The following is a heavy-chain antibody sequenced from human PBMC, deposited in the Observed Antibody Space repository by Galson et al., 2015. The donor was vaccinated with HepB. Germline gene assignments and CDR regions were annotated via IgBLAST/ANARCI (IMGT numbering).Heavy chain of an antibody. CDR1: GGSISRSNYY. D-gene: IGHD3-16*02. CDR2: ISYSGST. V-gene: IGHV4-39*01. J-gene: IGHJ5*02. CDR3: ARRDYDYIWGSYRLGWFDP. Sequence: ETLSLTCTVSGGSISRSNYYWGWIRQPPGKGLEWIGTISYSGSTSYNPSLKSRVTISVDTSKNQFSLKLSSVTVADTAVYYCARRDYDYIWGSYRLGWFDPWGQGTLVTVSS.